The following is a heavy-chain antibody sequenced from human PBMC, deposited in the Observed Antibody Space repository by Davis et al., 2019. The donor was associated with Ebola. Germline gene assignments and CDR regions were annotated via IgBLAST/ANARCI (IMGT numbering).Heavy chain of an antibody. J-gene: IGHJ6*02. Sequence: ASVKVSCKASGYTFTSYAMHWVRQAPGQRLEWMGWINAGNGNTKYSQKFQGRVTITRDTSASTAYMGLSSLRSEDTAVYYCAGGGYCSGGSCYQFHYYYGMDVWGQGTTVTVSS. D-gene: IGHD2-15*01. CDR3: AGGGYCSGGSCYQFHYYYGMDV. CDR1: GYTFTSYA. CDR2: INAGNGNT. V-gene: IGHV1-3*01.